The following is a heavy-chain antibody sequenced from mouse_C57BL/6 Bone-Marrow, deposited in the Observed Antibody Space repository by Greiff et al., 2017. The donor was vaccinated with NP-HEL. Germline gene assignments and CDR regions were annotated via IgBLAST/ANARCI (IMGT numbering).Heavy chain of an antibody. Sequence: VQLQQPGAELVKPGASVKLSCKASGYTFTSYWMQWVKQRPGQGLEWIGEIDPSDSYTNYNQKFKGKATLTVDTSSSTAYMQLSSLTSEDSAVYYCARRHPRVYFDYWGQGTTLTVSS. V-gene: IGHV1-50*01. CDR1: GYTFTSYW. CDR2: IDPSDSYT. CDR3: ARRHPRVYFDY. D-gene: IGHD6-1*01. J-gene: IGHJ2*01.